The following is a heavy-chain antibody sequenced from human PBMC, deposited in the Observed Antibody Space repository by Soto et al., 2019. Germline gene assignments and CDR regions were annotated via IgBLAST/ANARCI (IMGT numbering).Heavy chain of an antibody. V-gene: IGHV3-23*01. D-gene: IGHD3-3*01. CDR3: AKLFGFLEWPGENDY. CDR2: ISGSGGST. Sequence: EVQLLESGGGLVQPGGSLRLSCAASGFTFSSYAMSWVRQAPGKGLEWVSGISGSGGSTYYADSVKGRFTISRDNSKNTLYLQMNSLRVEDTAVYYCAKLFGFLEWPGENDYWGQGTLVTVSS. J-gene: IGHJ4*02. CDR1: GFTFSSYA.